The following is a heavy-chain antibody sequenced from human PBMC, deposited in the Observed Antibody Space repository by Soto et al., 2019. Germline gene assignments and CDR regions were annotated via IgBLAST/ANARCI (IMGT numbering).Heavy chain of an antibody. J-gene: IGHJ6*02. CDR1: GYTFTSYG. Sequence: ASVKVSCKASGYTFTSYGISWVRQAPGQGLEWMGWISAYNGNTNYAQKLQGRVTMTTDTSTSTAYMELRSLRSDDTAVYYCARDGHIVLMVYAIQYYYYGMDVWGQGTTVTVSS. V-gene: IGHV1-18*01. D-gene: IGHD2-8*01. CDR2: ISAYNGNT. CDR3: ARDGHIVLMVYAIQYYYYGMDV.